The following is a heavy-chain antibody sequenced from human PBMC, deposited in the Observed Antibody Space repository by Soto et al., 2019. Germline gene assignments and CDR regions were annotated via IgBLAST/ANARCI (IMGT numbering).Heavy chain of an antibody. J-gene: IGHJ4*02. CDR1: GDSISNYDYY. CDR2: IHYLGST. CDR3: AREGYSRPTSRALDS. Sequence: TLSLTCNVSGDSISNYDYYWSWIRQHPGKGLECIAYIHYLGSTYYNPSLESRVAMSIDTSKNQFSLKLSSVTAADTAVYYCAREGYSRPTSRALDSWGQGTLVTVSS. D-gene: IGHD5-18*01. V-gene: IGHV4-31*03.